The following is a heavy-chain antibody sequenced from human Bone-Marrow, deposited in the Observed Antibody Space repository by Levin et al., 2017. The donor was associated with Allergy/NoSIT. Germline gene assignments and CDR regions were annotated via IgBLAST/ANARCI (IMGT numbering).Heavy chain of an antibody. J-gene: IGHJ6*02. CDR3: ASLGYTISYYDYAMDV. Sequence: SQTLSLTCSVSGGSISNSYWSWIRQAPGKGLEWIGYIKNSGTTKYNPSLNSRVTISADTSKNPVSLRLTSVTAADTAVYYCASLGYTISYYDYAMDVWGQGTTVTVSS. CDR2: IKNSGTT. V-gene: IGHV4-59*01. CDR1: GGSISNSY. D-gene: IGHD5-12*01.